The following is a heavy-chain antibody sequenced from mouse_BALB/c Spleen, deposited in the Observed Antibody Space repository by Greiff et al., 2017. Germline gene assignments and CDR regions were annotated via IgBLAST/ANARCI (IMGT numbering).Heavy chain of an antibody. J-gene: IGHJ4*01. V-gene: IGHV5-17*02. CDR1: GFSFSSFG. Sequence: EVQGVESGGGLVQPGGSRKLSCAVSGFSFSSFGMHWVRQAPEKGLVWVAYISSGSSTIYYADTVKGRFTISRDNPKNTLFLQMTSLRSEDTAMYYCARSLLRLSYAMDYWGQGTSVTVSS. D-gene: IGHD1-2*01. CDR3: ARSLLRLSYAMDY. CDR2: ISSGSSTI.